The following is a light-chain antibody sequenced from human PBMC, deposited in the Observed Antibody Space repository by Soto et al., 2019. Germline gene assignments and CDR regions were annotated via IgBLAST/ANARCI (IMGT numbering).Light chain of an antibody. CDR1: QGINDY. CDR2: AAS. Sequence: DIPLTQSPSFLSAAIGDRVTITCRASQGINDYLAWYQQKPGKAPKLLIYAASTLQSEVPSRFSGSASGTEFTLTISSLQPEDFATDYCQQFHTYPLTFGGGTKVEVK. V-gene: IGKV1-9*01. CDR3: QQFHTYPLT. J-gene: IGKJ4*01.